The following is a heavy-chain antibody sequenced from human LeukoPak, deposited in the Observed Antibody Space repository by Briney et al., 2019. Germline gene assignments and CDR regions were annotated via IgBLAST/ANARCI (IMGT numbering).Heavy chain of an antibody. J-gene: IGHJ4*02. CDR3: ARDGVGRDIVVVPAAFDY. V-gene: IGHV4-39*07. D-gene: IGHD2-2*01. Sequence: SETLSLTCTVSGGSISSSSYYWGWIRQPPGKGLEWIGSIYYSGSTYYNPSLKSRVTISVDTSKNQFSLKLSSVTAADTAVYYCARDGVGRDIVVVPAAFDYWGQGTLVTVSS. CDR2: IYYSGST. CDR1: GGSISSSSYY.